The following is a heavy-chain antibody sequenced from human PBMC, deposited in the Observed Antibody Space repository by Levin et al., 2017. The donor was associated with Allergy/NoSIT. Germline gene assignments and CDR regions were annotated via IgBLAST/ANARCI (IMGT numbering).Heavy chain of an antibody. CDR2: MYYSGNT. D-gene: IGHD5-18*01. V-gene: IGHV4-59*01. CDR1: GASISSYY. J-gene: IGHJ6*02. CDR3: ARDRVTIGETNYYYGMDV. Sequence: SQTLSLPCTVSGASISSYYWSWIRQPPGKGLEWIGCMYYSGNTKYNPSLKSRVTISMDTSKNQFSLKLTSVTAADTAVYYCARDRVTIGETNYYYGMDVWGQGTTVTVSS.